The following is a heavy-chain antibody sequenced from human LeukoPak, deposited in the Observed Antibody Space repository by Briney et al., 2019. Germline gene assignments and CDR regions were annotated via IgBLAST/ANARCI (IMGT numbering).Heavy chain of an antibody. V-gene: IGHV3-30*04. CDR2: ISYDGSNK. J-gene: IGHJ4*02. CDR3: ARQGSSGYVQFDY. CDR1: GFTFSSYA. Sequence: GRSLRLSCAASGFTFSSYAMHWVRQAPGKGLEWMAVISYDGSNKYYADSVKGRFTISRDNSKNTLYLQMNSLRAEDTAVYYCARQGSSGYVQFDYWGQGTLVTVSS. D-gene: IGHD5-12*01.